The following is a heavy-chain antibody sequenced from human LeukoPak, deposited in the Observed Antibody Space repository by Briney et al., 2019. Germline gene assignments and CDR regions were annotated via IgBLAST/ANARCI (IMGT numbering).Heavy chain of an antibody. CDR3: ARLGGGSSWSNFDF. D-gene: IGHD6-13*01. J-gene: IGHJ4*02. Sequence: ASVKVSCKASGYTFTGYYMHWVRQAPGQGLEWMGWISPNSGATNYAQNFHARVTMTGDTSISTAYMELSSLRSDDTAVYYCARLGGGSSWSNFDFWGQGTLVTVSS. V-gene: IGHV1-2*02. CDR1: GYTFTGYY. CDR2: ISPNSGAT.